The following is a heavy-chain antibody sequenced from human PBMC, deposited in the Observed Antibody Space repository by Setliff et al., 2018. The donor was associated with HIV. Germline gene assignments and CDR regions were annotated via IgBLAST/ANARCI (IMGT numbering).Heavy chain of an antibody. CDR2: IYTSGST. CDR3: ARLNQQWLVRDSGSNWFDP. D-gene: IGHD6-19*01. J-gene: IGHJ5*02. V-gene: IGHV4-4*08. CDR1: GGSISSYS. Sequence: SETLSLTCTVSGGSISSYSWSWIRQPPGKGLEWIGYIYTSGSTNYNPSLKSRVTMSVDTSKNRFSLKLNSVTAADTAVYYCARLNQQWLVRDSGSNWFDPWGQGILVTVSS.